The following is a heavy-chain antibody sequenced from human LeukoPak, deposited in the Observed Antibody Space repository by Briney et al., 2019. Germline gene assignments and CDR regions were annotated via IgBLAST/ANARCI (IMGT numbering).Heavy chain of an antibody. CDR1: GFTFSSYS. Sequence: LRLSCAASGFTFSSYSMNWVRQPPGKGLEWIGYIYYTGSTYFNPSLRSRVSMSVDTSKNHFTLTLRSVTAADTAVYYCARDGGASDFTRRSTFEKWGQGTLVTVSS. CDR3: ARDGGASDFTRRSTFEK. J-gene: IGHJ4*02. CDR2: IYYTGST. D-gene: IGHD5-12*01. V-gene: IGHV4-30-4*08.